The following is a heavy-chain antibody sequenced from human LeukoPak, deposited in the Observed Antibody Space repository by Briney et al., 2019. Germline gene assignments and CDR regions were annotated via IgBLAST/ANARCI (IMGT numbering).Heavy chain of an antibody. Sequence: SETQSLTCIVSGGSISTNSYSWGWLRQPPGKGLEWIGTLYYNGNSYYTPSLERRVTITADTSKNQFSLKLNSVTAADTAIYHCARVYSSGWYQWFDPWGQGILVTVSS. D-gene: IGHD6-19*01. CDR2: LYYNGNS. CDR3: ARVYSSGWYQWFDP. V-gene: IGHV4-39*07. CDR1: GGSISTNSYS. J-gene: IGHJ5*02.